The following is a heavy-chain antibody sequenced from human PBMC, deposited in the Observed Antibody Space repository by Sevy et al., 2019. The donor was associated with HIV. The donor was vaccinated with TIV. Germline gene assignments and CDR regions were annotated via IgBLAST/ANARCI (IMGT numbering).Heavy chain of an antibody. J-gene: IGHJ1*01. D-gene: IGHD6-19*01. V-gene: IGHV3-30-3*01. Sequence: GGSLRLSCATSGFTFSSYSMHWVRQAPGKGLEWVAVISYDESAKFYAESVKGRFTVSRDTSKNTLFLQMSSLRVEDTAVYFCARDSGYSTVWYPGGLWGQGTLVTVSS. CDR1: GFTFSSYS. CDR2: ISYDESAK. CDR3: ARDSGYSTVWYPGGL.